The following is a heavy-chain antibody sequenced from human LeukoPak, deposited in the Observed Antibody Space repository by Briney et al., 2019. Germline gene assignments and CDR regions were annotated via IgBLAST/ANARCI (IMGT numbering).Heavy chain of an antibody. D-gene: IGHD3-22*01. CDR3: ARVSGYYEDY. V-gene: IGHV3-23*01. J-gene: IGHJ4*02. CDR2: ISDSGGST. CDR1: GFTFDNYY. Sequence: GGSLRLSCSASGFTFDNYYMNWVRQAPGKGLEWVSSISDSGGSTYYADSVKGRFTISRDNSKSTVYLQMNSLRAEDTAVYYCARVSGYYEDYWGQGTLVTVSS.